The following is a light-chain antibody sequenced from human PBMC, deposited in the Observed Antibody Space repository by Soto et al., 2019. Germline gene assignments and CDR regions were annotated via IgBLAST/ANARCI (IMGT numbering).Light chain of an antibody. Sequence: DIQMTQSPSTLSASVGDRVTITCRASQSISSWLAWYQQKPGKAPKLLIYDASSLESGVPSRFSGSGSGTEFTLTISSLQPDDFATYYCQQYNSYSLATFGQGTRLEIK. J-gene: IGKJ5*01. CDR3: QQYNSYSLAT. V-gene: IGKV1-5*01. CDR1: QSISSW. CDR2: DAS.